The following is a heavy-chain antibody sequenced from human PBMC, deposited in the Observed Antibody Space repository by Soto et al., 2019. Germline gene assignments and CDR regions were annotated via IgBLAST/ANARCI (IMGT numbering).Heavy chain of an antibody. Sequence: PGGSLRLSCAASGFTFSNAWMSWVRQAPGKGLEWVGRIKSKTDGGTTDYAAPVKGRFTISRDDSKNTLYLQMNSLKTEDTAVYYCTTGPQITGTTKYFDYWGQGTLVTVSS. D-gene: IGHD1-7*01. CDR1: GFTFSNAW. CDR2: IKSKTDGGTT. J-gene: IGHJ4*02. V-gene: IGHV3-15*01. CDR3: TTGPQITGTTKYFDY.